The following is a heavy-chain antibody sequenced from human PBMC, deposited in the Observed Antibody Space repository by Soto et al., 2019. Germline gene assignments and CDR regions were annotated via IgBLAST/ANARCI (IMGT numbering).Heavy chain of an antibody. J-gene: IGHJ6*02. CDR2: ISTYNGNT. CDR3: ARYGYSSGWYLGTGMDV. V-gene: IGHV1-18*04. Sequence: QVQLVQSGAEVKKPGASLKVSCQASGYSFSDYGIAWVRQAPGQGLASVGWISTYNGNTNYAQKFQGRVTMTTDTSANTAYMELRSLRSDDTAMYYCARYGYSSGWYLGTGMDVWGQGTPVTVSS. CDR1: GYSFSDYG. D-gene: IGHD6-19*01.